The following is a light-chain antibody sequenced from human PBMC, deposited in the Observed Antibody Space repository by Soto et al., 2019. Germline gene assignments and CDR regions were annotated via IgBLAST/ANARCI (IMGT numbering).Light chain of an antibody. V-gene: IGKV3-20*01. J-gene: IGKJ3*01. CDR2: GAS. CDR1: QSVSSSY. Sequence: EIVLTQSPGTLSLSPGERATLSCRASQSVSSSYLAWYQQKPGQAPRLLIYGASSRATGIPDRFSGSASGTDFTLTISRLEPEDFAVYYCQHYGSSRFIFGPGTKVDIK. CDR3: QHYGSSRFI.